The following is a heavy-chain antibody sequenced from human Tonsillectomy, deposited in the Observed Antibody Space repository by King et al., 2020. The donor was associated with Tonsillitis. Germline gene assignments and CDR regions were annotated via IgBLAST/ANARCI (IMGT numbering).Heavy chain of an antibody. D-gene: IGHD3-22*01. CDR1: GFTFSSYV. V-gene: IGHV3-64D*06. Sequence: VQLVESGGGWVQPGGSLRLSCSAYGFTFSSYVMHWVRQAPGKGLEYVSAISSNGGRTYYADSVKGRFTISRDNSKNTRYLQMSSLRAEDTAVYYCVRVVITFMGAFDIWGQGTMVTVSS. J-gene: IGHJ3*02. CDR3: VRVVITFMGAFDI. CDR2: ISSNGGRT.